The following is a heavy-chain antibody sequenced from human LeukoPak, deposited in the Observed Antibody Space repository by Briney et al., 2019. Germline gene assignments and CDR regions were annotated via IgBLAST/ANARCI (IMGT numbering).Heavy chain of an antibody. J-gene: IGHJ4*02. CDR1: GGSFSGYY. CDR2: INHSGST. V-gene: IGHV4-34*01. Sequence: SETLSLTCAVYGGSFSGYYWSWIRQPPGKGLEWIGEINHSGSTNYNPSLKSRVTISADTSKNQFSLKLSSVTAADTAVYYCARARWKANIYAYFDSWGQGPLFPASS. D-gene: IGHD3-16*01. CDR3: ARARWKANIYAYFDS.